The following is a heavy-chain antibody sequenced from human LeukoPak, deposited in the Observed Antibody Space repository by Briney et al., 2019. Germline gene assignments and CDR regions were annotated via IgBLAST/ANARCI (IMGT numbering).Heavy chain of an antibody. Sequence: GGSLRLSCAASGFTVSSNYMSWVRQAPGKGLEWVSAISGSGGSTYYADSVKGRFTISRDNSKNTLYLQMNSLRAEDTAVYYCAKKGRFGESHFDYWGQGTLVTVSS. D-gene: IGHD3-10*01. J-gene: IGHJ4*02. CDR1: GFTVSSNY. CDR3: AKKGRFGESHFDY. V-gene: IGHV3-23*01. CDR2: ISGSGGST.